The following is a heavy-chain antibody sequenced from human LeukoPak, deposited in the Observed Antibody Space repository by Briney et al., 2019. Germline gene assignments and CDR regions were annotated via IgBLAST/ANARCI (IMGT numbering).Heavy chain of an antibody. V-gene: IGHV1-18*01. J-gene: IGHJ4*02. D-gene: IGHD2-2*01. Sequence: GASVKVSCKASGYTFTSYGISWVRQAPGQGLEWMGWISAYNGNTNYAQKLQGRVTMTTDTSTSTAYMELRSLRSDDTAVYYCATPGEGYCSSTSCYLGDWGQGTLVTVSS. CDR3: ATPGEGYCSSTSCYLGD. CDR1: GYTFTSYG. CDR2: ISAYNGNT.